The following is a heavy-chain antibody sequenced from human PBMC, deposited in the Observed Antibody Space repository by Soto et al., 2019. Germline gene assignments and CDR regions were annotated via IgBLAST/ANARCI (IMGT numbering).Heavy chain of an antibody. CDR2: INPNSGGT. CDR1: GYTFTVYY. J-gene: IGHJ3*02. Sequence: ASLEVSSAASGYTFTVYYIHWVRQAPGEGLEGMGWINPNSGGTNYAQKFQGRVTMTRDTSISTAYMELSRLRSDDTAVYYCARGAGVPAATQYAFDMWGERT. V-gene: IGHV1-2*02. CDR3: ARGAGVPAATQYAFDM. D-gene: IGHD2-2*01.